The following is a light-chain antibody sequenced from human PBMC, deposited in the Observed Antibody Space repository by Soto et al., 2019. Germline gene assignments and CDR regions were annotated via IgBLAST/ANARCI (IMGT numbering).Light chain of an antibody. Sequence: QSALTQPASVSGSPGQSITISCTGTSSDVGGYNYVSWYQQHPAKAPKLMIFEVNNRPSGVSNRFSGSKSGNTASLTISGLQAEDEADYYCSSYTTSSTLAFGGGTKVTVL. CDR3: SSYTTSSTLA. CDR2: EVN. V-gene: IGLV2-14*01. J-gene: IGLJ3*02. CDR1: SSDVGGYNY.